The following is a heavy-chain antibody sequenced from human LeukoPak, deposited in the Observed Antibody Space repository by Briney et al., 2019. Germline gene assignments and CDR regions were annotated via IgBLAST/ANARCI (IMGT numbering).Heavy chain of an antibody. CDR1: GGSFSGYY. V-gene: IGHV4-34*12. CDR3: AGPKFYWFDP. J-gene: IGHJ5*02. Sequence: SETLSLTCAVYGGSFSGYYWSWIRQPPGKGLEWIGEIIHSGSTNYNPSLKSRVTISVDTSKNQFSLKLSSVTAADTAVYYCAGPKFYWFDPWGQGTLVTVSS. CDR2: IIHSGST. D-gene: IGHD1-7*01.